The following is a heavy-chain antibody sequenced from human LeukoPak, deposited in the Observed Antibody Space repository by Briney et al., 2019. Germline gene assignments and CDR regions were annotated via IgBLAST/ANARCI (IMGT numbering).Heavy chain of an antibody. CDR3: AGSRGPNWFDP. V-gene: IGHV3-23*01. Sequence: GGSLRLSCAASGFTFSSYAMNWVRQAPGRGLEWVSVITGSSLSTYYADSVKGRFTISRDNAKNTLYLQMNSLRAEDTAVYYCAGSRGPNWFDPWGQGTLVTVSS. D-gene: IGHD6-19*01. J-gene: IGHJ5*02. CDR2: ITGSSLST. CDR1: GFTFSSYA.